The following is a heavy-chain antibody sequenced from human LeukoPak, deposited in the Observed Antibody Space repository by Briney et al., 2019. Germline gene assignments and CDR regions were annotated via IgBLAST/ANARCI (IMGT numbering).Heavy chain of an antibody. CDR3: ARDDGGFDY. CDR2: VYYGGST. J-gene: IGHJ4*02. V-gene: IGHV4-59*01. D-gene: IGHD2-15*01. Sequence: PSETLSLTCTVAGGSISSYYWSWIRQPPGKGLGWIGYVYYGGSTNYNPSLKSRVTISVDTSKNQFSLRLNSVTAADTAVYYCARDDGGFDYWGQGTLVTVSS. CDR1: GGSISSYY.